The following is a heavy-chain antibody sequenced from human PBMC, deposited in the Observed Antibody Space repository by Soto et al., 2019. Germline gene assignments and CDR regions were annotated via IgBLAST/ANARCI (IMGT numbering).Heavy chain of an antibody. CDR3: ARQRGGQQLVGWFDP. D-gene: IGHD6-13*01. V-gene: IGHV4-39*01. Sequence: GGSISSSSYYWGWIRQPPGKGLEWIGSIYYSGSTYYNPSLKSRVTISVDTSKNQFSLKLSSVTAADTAVYYCARQRGGQQLVGWFDPWGQGTLVTVS. J-gene: IGHJ5*02. CDR1: GGSISSSSYY. CDR2: IYYSGST.